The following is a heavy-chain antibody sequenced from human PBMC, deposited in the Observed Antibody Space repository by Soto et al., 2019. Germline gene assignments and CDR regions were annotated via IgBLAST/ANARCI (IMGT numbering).Heavy chain of an antibody. CDR1: GDTFSRST. CDR3: ATSYGPGSAHFDS. Sequence: QVQLVQSGAEVTKPGSSVTVSCTASGDTFSRSTLSWVRQAPGQRLEWMGRIIPMLGMSNSALKFQGRLTISADTSTNKVYMHLKSLRSDDTAVYYCATSYGPGSAHFDSWGQGTLVTVSS. V-gene: IGHV1-69*02. D-gene: IGHD3-10*01. J-gene: IGHJ4*02. CDR2: IIPMLGMS.